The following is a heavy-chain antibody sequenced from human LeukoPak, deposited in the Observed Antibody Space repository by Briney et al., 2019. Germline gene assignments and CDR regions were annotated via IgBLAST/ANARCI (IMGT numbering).Heavy chain of an antibody. CDR1: GFTVNNNY. J-gene: IGHJ4*02. CDR2: LYSNSIT. CDR3: AKGHYYGSGSLDY. D-gene: IGHD3-10*01. Sequence: GGSLRLSCAASGFTVNNNYMTWVRQAPGKGLEWVSVLYSNSITYYADSVKGRFTISRDNSKNTLYVQMNSLRAEDTAVYYCAKGHYYGSGSLDYWGQGTLVTVSS. V-gene: IGHV3-53*01.